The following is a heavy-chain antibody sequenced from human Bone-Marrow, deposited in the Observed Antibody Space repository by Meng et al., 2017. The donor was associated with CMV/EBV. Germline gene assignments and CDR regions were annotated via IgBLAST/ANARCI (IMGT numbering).Heavy chain of an antibody. D-gene: IGHD3-10*01. CDR3: ARGLYYYGSGSWGRFDY. J-gene: IGHJ4*02. Sequence: FTCSDYYMSWIRQAPGKGLEWVSYISSSGSTIYYADSVKGRFTISRDNAKNSLYLQMNSLRAEDTAVYYCARGLYYYGSGSWGRFDYWGQGTLVTVSS. CDR2: ISSSGSTI. CDR1: FTCSDYY. V-gene: IGHV3-11*04.